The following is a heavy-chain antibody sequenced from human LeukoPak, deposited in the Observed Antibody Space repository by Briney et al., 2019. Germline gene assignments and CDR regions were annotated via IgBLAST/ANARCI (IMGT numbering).Heavy chain of an antibody. CDR2: ISGSGGNT. D-gene: IGHD6-19*01. J-gene: IGHJ4*02. CDR1: GFTFSSYA. V-gene: IGHV3-23*01. CDR3: AKGRTEGGTLALDY. Sequence: GGSLRLSCAASGFTFSSYAMTGVRQAPGKGLAWVSGISGSGGNTYYTDSVRGRLSISRDNSNNTLYLTVNRLRAEDTAVYYCAKGRTEGGTLALDYWGQGTLVTVSS.